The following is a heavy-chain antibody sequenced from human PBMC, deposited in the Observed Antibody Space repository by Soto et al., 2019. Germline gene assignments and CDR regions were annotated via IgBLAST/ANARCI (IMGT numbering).Heavy chain of an antibody. J-gene: IGHJ4*02. CDR3: ATVRGSGWYSGLDY. D-gene: IGHD6-19*01. CDR1: AYTLTELY. V-gene: IGHV1-24*01. CDR2: FDPEDGET. Sequence: SVEDSCESSAYTLTELYLHWVRQAPGKGLEWMGGFDPEDGETIYAQKFQGRVTMTEDTSTDTAYMELSSLRSEDTAVYYCATVRGSGWYSGLDYWGQGTLGTVSS.